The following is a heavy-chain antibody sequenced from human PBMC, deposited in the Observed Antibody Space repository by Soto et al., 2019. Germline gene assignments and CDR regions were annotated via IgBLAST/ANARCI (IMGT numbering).Heavy chain of an antibody. CDR2: ISVSGGDT. J-gene: IGHJ4*02. D-gene: IGHD3-10*01. CDR3: SKSVGVNAGY. CDR1: GCSPSDKA. Sequence: LRLSCAASGCSPSDKAMRWVRQAPGKGLEWVAAISVSGGDTYYADSVKGRFTISRDNSKNTLFMQMNSLRAEDTAVYYCSKSVGVNAGYWGQGTLVTVSS. V-gene: IGHV3-23*01.